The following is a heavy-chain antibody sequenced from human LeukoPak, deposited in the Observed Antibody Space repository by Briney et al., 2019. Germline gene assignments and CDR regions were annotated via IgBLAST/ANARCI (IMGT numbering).Heavy chain of an antibody. CDR3: ARSGSTSVGNWFDP. CDR2: SYYSGST. Sequence: PSETLSLTCTVSGGSISSGGYYWSWIRQHPGKGLEWIVYSYYSGSTYCNPSLKSRVAISVDTSKNQVSLKLTSVTAADTAVYYCARSGSTSVGNWFDPWGQGTLVTVSS. J-gene: IGHJ5*02. V-gene: IGHV4-31*03. CDR1: GGSISSGGYY. D-gene: IGHD2-2*01.